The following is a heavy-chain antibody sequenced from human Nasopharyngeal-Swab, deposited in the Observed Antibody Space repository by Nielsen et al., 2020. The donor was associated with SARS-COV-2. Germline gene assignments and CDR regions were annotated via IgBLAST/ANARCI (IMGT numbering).Heavy chain of an antibody. CDR3: ARDETSSGSQVSYYGMDV. V-gene: IGHV3-66*01. D-gene: IGHD3-10*01. CDR2: IYFGGTT. CDR1: GFTVSSNY. J-gene: IGHJ6*02. Sequence: GESLKISCGGSGFTVSSNYMNWVRQAPGKGLEWVSGIYFGGTTYYADSVKGRFTISRDNSQNTLYLQMNSLRAEDTAVYYCARDETSSGSQVSYYGMDVWGRGTTVTVSS.